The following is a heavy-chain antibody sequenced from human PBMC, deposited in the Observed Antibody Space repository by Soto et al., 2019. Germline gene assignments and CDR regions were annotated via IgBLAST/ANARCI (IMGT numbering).Heavy chain of an antibody. D-gene: IGHD5-12*01. CDR3: ARVPRSGYDSPVFDY. J-gene: IGHJ4*02. Sequence: GGSLRLSCAASGFTFSSYSMNWVRQAPGKGLEWVSSISSSSSYIYYADSVKGRFTISRDNAKNSLYLQMNSLRAEDTAVYYCARVPRSGYDSPVFDYWGQGTLVTVSS. V-gene: IGHV3-21*01. CDR2: ISSSSSYI. CDR1: GFTFSSYS.